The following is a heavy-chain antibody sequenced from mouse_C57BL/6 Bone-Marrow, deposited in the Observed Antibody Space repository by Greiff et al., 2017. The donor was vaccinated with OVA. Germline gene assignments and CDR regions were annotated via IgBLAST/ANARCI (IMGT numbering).Heavy chain of an antibody. V-gene: IGHV1-47*01. J-gene: IGHJ1*03. D-gene: IGHD1-1*01. CDR1: GYTFTTYP. Sequence: QVQLQQSGAELVKPGASVKMSCKASGYTFTTYPIEWMKQNHGKSLEWIGNFHPYNDDTKYNEKFKGKATLTVEKSSSPVYLELSRLTSDDSAVYYCARSSYYGSREPYFDVWGTGTTVTVSS. CDR3: ARSSYYGSREPYFDV. CDR2: FHPYNDDT.